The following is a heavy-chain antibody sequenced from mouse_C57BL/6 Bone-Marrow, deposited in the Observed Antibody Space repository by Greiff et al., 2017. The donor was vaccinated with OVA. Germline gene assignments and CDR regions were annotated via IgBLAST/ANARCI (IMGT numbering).Heavy chain of an antibody. V-gene: IGHV10-3*01. D-gene: IGHD2-12*01. J-gene: IGHJ2*01. CDR3: VREYSLDY. CDR2: IRSKCSNYAT. Sequence: EVKLVESGGGLVQPKGSLKLSCAASGFTFNTYAMHWVRQAPGKGLEWVARIRSKCSNYATYYADSVKDSFTISRDDSQSMRYLQMNNLKTEDTARYDYVREYSLDYWGQGTTLTVSS. CDR1: GFTFNTYA.